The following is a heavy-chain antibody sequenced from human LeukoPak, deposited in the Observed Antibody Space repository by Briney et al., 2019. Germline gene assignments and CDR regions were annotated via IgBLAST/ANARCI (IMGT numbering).Heavy chain of an antibody. CDR3: ARDFGIAARRLADY. CDR2: MSGSGSST. V-gene: IGHV3-23*01. Sequence: GGSLRLSCAASGFTFKTYAMNWVRQVPGKGPEWVSSMSGSGSSTDYANSVKGRFTISRDNSKNTLYLQMNSLRAEDTAVYYCARDFGIAARRLADYWGQGTLVTVSS. D-gene: IGHD6-6*01. J-gene: IGHJ4*02. CDR1: GFTFKTYA.